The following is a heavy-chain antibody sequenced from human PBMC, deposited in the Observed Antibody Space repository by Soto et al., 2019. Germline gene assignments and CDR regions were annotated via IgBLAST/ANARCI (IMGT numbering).Heavy chain of an antibody. CDR2: IYHSGST. Sequence: SETLSLTCAVSGGSISSGGSSWSWIRQPPGKGLEWIGYIYHSGSTYYNPSLKSRVTISVDRAKNQFSLKLSSVPAADTAVYYCVRAWDSSRPVALGYWGQGTLVTVFS. CDR1: GGSISSGGSS. V-gene: IGHV4-30-2*01. J-gene: IGHJ4*02. CDR3: VRAWDSSRPVALGY. D-gene: IGHD6-19*01.